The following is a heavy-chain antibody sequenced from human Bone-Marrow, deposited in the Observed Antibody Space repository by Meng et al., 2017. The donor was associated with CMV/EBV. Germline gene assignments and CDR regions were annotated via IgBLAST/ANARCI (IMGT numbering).Heavy chain of an antibody. V-gene: IGHV3-23*01. Sequence: GESLKISCAASGVTFSSYAMSWVRQAPGKGLEWVSAISGSGGSTYYADSVKGRFTISRDNSKNTLYLQMNSLRAEDTAVYYCAKVLHYDFWSGYKWWGQGTLVTVSS. CDR3: AKVLHYDFWSGYKW. CDR2: ISGSGGST. D-gene: IGHD3-3*01. J-gene: IGHJ4*02. CDR1: GVTFSSYA.